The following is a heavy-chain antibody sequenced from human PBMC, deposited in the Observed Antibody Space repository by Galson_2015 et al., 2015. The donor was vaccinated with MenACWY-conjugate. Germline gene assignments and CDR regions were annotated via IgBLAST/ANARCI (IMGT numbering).Heavy chain of an antibody. J-gene: IGHJ4*02. CDR3: AKVGAVAARVPFDY. CDR2: ISGDNINT. CDR1: GFTFSSYP. V-gene: IGHV3-23*01. Sequence: LRLSCAASGFTFSSYPMSWVRQAPGKGLEWVSTISGDNINTDYADSVKGRFTISRDNSKNTVYLRMYGLRVEDTAIYYCAKVGAVAARVPFDYWGQGTLVTVSS. D-gene: IGHD6-19*01.